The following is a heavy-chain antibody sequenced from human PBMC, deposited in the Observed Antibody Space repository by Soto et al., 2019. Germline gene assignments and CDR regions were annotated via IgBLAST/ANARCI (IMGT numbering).Heavy chain of an antibody. V-gene: IGHV3-33*01. J-gene: IGHJ4*02. Sequence: HLGGSLRLSCEASGFTFNTYSMHWVRQPPGKGLEWLAAIWYDGTQKYYADSVKGRFIISRDNSKKTLYLEMNSRRAEDTAVYYCARAGGTTVTGLWHFDSWGQGTLVTVSS. CDR2: IWYDGTQK. CDR3: ARAGGTTVTGLWHFDS. D-gene: IGHD4-17*01. CDR1: GFTFNTYS.